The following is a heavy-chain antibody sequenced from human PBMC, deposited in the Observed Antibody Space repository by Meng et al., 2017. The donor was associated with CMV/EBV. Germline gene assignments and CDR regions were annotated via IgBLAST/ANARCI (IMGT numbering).Heavy chain of an antibody. D-gene: IGHD3-10*01. CDR2: INPDGGKT. V-gene: IGHV1-46*01. J-gene: IGHJ4*02. CDR1: GYTFTSYY. CDR3: ARDPYGAGSSALDH. Sequence: ASVKVSCKASGYTFTSYYVHWVRQAPGQGLEWMGIINPDGGKTTYAQKIQGRVAMTRDTSTSTAYMDLSSLRPEDTAVYYCARDPYGAGSSALDHWGQGTLVTASS.